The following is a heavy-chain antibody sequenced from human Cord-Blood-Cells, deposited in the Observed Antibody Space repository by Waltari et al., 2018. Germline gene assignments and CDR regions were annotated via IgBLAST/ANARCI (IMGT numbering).Heavy chain of an antibody. CDR3: ARPGNYGSGSRGFDP. D-gene: IGHD3-10*01. CDR1: GGSFSGYY. Sequence: QVQLQQWGAGLLKPSETLSLTCAVYGGSFSGYYWSWNRQPPGKGLEWIGEINHSGSTNYNPSLKSRVTISVDTSKNQFSLKLSSVTAADTAVYYCARPGNYGSGSRGFDPWGQGTLVTVSS. J-gene: IGHJ5*02. CDR2: INHSGST. V-gene: IGHV4-34*01.